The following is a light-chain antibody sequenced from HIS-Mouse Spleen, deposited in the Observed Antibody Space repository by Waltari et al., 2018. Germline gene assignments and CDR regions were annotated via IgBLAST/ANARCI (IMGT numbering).Light chain of an antibody. CDR1: SSDVGGYNY. CDR3: SSYTSSSFNVV. J-gene: IGLJ2*01. Sequence: QSALTQPASVSGSPGQSITISCTGTSSDVGGYNYVSWYQQNPGKAPKLMIYDVSKRPSGVSKRFSGSRSGNTASLTISGLQAEDEADYYCSSYTSSSFNVVFGGGTKLTVL. V-gene: IGLV2-14*03. CDR2: DVS.